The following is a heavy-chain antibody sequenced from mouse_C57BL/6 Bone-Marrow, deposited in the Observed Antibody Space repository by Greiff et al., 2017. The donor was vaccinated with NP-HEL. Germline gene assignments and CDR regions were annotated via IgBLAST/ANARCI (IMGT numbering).Heavy chain of an antibody. J-gene: IGHJ2*01. Sequence: EVKLVESGEGLVKPGGSLKLSCAASGFTFSSYAMSWVRQTPEKRLEWVAYISSGGDYIYYADTVKGRFTISRDNARNTLYLQMSSLKSEDTAMYYCTTIYYGNYVRFDYWGQGTTLTVSS. D-gene: IGHD2-1*01. CDR1: GFTFSSYA. CDR3: TTIYYGNYVRFDY. CDR2: ISSGGDYI. V-gene: IGHV5-9-1*02.